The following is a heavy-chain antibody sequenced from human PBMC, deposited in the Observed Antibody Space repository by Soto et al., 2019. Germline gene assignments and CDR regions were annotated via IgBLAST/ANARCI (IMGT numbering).Heavy chain of an antibody. J-gene: IGHJ3*02. CDR2: IYPGDSDT. D-gene: IGHD3-3*01. CDR3: ARSVFWSGYYLDAFDI. CDR1: GYSFTSYW. Sequence: GESLKISCKGSGYSFTSYWIGWVRQMPGKGLEWMGIIYPGDSDTRYSPSFQGQVTISADKSISTAYLQWSSLKASDTAMYDCARSVFWSGYYLDAFDIWGQGTMVTVSS. V-gene: IGHV5-51*01.